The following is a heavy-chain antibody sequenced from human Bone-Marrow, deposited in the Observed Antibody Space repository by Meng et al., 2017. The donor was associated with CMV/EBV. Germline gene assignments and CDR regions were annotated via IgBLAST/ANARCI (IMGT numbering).Heavy chain of an antibody. J-gene: IGHJ4*02. CDR1: GYTFTSYD. V-gene: IGHV1-18*01. CDR2: ISAYNGNT. CDR3: ARRAQYCSSTSCYAKGDY. D-gene: IGHD2-2*01. Sequence: ASVKVSCKASGYTFTSYDINWVRQATGQGLEWMGWISAYNGNTNYAQKLQGRVTMTTDTSTSTAYMELRSLRSDDTAVYYCARRAQYCSSTSCYAKGDYWGQGTLVTVSS.